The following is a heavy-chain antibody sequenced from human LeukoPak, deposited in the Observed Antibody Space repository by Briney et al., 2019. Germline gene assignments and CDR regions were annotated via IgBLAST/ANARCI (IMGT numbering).Heavy chain of an antibody. CDR2: IYYSGST. J-gene: IGHJ5*02. CDR3: ARLQTGILFDP. Sequence: SETLSLTCTVSGGSISSYYWSWIRQPPGKGLEWIGYIYYSGSTNYNPSLKSRVTISVDTSKNQFSLKLSSVTAADTAVYYCARLQTGILFDPWGQGTLVTVSS. V-gene: IGHV4-59*12. CDR1: GGSISSYY. D-gene: IGHD6-13*01.